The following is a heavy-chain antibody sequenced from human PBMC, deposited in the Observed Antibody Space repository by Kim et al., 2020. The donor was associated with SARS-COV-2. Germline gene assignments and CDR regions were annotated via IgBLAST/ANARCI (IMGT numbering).Heavy chain of an antibody. D-gene: IGHD3-10*01. J-gene: IGHJ6*02. V-gene: IGHV3-64*02. CDR3: ARSEHLQQGIPGPGEYGVDV. Sequence: GGSLRLSCAASGFTFSSYAMHWVRQAPGKGLEYVSAISSNGGSTYYADSVKGRFTISRDNSKNTLYLQMGSLRAEDMAVYYCARSEHLQQGIPGPGEYGVDVWGQRTSVTVSS. CDR1: GFTFSSYA. CDR2: ISSNGGST.